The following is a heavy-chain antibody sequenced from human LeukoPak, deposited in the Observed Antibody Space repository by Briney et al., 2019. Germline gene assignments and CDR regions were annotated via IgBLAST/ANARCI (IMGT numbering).Heavy chain of an antibody. V-gene: IGHV3-23*01. D-gene: IGHD1-26*01. Sequence: VGSLRLSCTASGFSFSNFAMSWVRQAPGKGLEWVSVISGSGGTTHYADSVKGRFTISRDNSKNTLYLQMSSLRAEDTAVYYCAREVGRLDYWGQGTLVTVSS. J-gene: IGHJ4*02. CDR2: ISGSGGTT. CDR1: GFSFSNFA. CDR3: AREVGRLDY.